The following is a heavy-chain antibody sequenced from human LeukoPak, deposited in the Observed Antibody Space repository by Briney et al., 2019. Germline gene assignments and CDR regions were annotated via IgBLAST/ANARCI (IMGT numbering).Heavy chain of an antibody. CDR3: ARVSYGSSFDY. V-gene: IGHV1-46*01. Sequence: ASVKVSCTASGYTVTSYYMHWVRQAPGPGLEWKGIINPSGGSTSYAQKFQGRVTMTRDTSTSTVYMELSSLRSEDTAVYYCARVSYGSSFDYWGQGTLVTVSS. J-gene: IGHJ4*02. D-gene: IGHD5-18*01. CDR2: INPSGGST. CDR1: GYTVTSYY.